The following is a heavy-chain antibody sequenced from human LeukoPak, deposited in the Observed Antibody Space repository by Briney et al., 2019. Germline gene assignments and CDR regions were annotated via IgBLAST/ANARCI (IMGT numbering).Heavy chain of an antibody. Sequence: GRALRLFCGAVGFTFRSYGMHWVRQAPGEGLEWVAVIWYDGSNKYYADSVKGRFTISRDNSKNTLYLQMNSLRAEDTAVYYCARDQQLAIDYWGQRTLVTVSS. CDR1: GFTFRSYG. CDR2: IWYDGSNK. J-gene: IGHJ4*02. V-gene: IGHV3-33*01. CDR3: ARDQQLAIDY. D-gene: IGHD6-13*01.